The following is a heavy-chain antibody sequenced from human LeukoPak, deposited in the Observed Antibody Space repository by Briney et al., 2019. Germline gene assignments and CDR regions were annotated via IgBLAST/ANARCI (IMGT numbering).Heavy chain of an antibody. CDR2: INPSGGST. CDR1: GYTFTRYC. J-gene: IGHJ4*02. D-gene: IGHD6-19*01. CDR3: AREPMGIAVAGSGYFDY. V-gene: IGHV1-46*01. Sequence: DSVKVSCKTSGYTFTRYCMHWVRQAPGQGLEWMGIINPSGGSTSYAQKFQGRVTMTRDTSASTVYMELSSLRSEDTAVYYCAREPMGIAVAGSGYFDYWGQGTLVTVSS.